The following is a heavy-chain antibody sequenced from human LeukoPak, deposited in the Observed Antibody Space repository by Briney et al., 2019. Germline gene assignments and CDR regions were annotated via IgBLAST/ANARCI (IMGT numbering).Heavy chain of an antibody. Sequence: GGSLRLSCAASGFTFRSYWMSWVRQAPGKGLEWVANIKQDGSEEAYVDSVRGRFTISRDNAKNSLFLQMNSLRAEDTAVYYCARGPLIAAAGTWWGQGTLVTVSS. V-gene: IGHV3-7*03. CDR3: ARGPLIAAAGTW. D-gene: IGHD6-13*01. CDR2: IKQDGSEE. J-gene: IGHJ4*02. CDR1: GFTFRSYW.